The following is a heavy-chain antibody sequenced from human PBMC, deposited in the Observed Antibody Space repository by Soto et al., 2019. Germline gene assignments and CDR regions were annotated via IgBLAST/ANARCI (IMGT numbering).Heavy chain of an antibody. V-gene: IGHV3-30*03. CDR3: AREAGCSGTNCNVYFDY. D-gene: IGHD2-15*01. CDR2: ISYESIST. Sequence: PGGSLRLSCVASRLTFSNYGMHWVRQAPGKGLEWVAVISYESISTDYGDSVRGRSTISRDNSRNTLYLHMNSLTPEDTAVYYCAREAGCSGTNCNVYFDYWGLGTLVTVSS. J-gene: IGHJ4*01. CDR1: RLTFSNYG.